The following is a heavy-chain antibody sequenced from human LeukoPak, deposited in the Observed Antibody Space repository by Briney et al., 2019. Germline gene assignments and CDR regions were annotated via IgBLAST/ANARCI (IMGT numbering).Heavy chain of an antibody. V-gene: IGHV1-18*01. CDR2: ISAYNGNT. Sequence: ASVKVSCKASGYTFTSYGISWVRQAPGQGLEWMGWISAYNGNTNYAQKLQGRVTMTTDTSTDTAYMELSSLRSDDTAVYYCATRPLWFGEFFDYWGQGTLVTVSS. D-gene: IGHD3-10*01. J-gene: IGHJ4*02. CDR1: GYTFTSYG. CDR3: ATRPLWFGEFFDY.